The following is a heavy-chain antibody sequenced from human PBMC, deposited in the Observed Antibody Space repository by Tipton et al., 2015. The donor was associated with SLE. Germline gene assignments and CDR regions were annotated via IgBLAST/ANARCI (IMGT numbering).Heavy chain of an antibody. V-gene: IGHV4-59*08. Sequence: TLSLTCTVSYDSISPYYWTWILQPPGKGLEWIGYVSYSGSTNHNASLKSRVTISVDTSKNQLSLKLTSVTAADTAVYYCARQKNSGGFEIRFDNWGQGTLVTVSS. D-gene: IGHD2-15*01. J-gene: IGHJ4*02. CDR1: YDSISPYY. CDR3: ARQKNSGGFEIRFDN. CDR2: VSYSGST.